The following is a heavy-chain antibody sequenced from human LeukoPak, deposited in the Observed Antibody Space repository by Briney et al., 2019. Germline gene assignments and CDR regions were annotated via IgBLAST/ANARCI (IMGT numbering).Heavy chain of an antibody. V-gene: IGHV4-59*08. CDR1: GGSISSYY. J-gene: IGHJ4*02. CDR3: ARHGRADIAAAAFIYFDY. CDR2: IYYSGST. Sequence: SETLSLTCTVSGGSISSYYWSWIRQPPGKGLEWIGYIYYSGSTNYNPSLKSRVTISVDTSKNQFSLKLSSVTAADTAVYYCARHGRADIAAAAFIYFDYWGQGTLVTVSS. D-gene: IGHD6-13*01.